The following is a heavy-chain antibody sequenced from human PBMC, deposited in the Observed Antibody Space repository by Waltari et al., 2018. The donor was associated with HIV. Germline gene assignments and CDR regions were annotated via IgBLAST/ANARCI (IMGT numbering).Heavy chain of an antibody. V-gene: IGHV3-23*01. D-gene: IGHD3-22*01. Sequence: EVQLLESGGGLVQPGGSRGLSCAASGFAYVSYAITLVRQAPERGLEGVAAVSGSGAKSLYADSVKGLFTISGDNSKNTVFLQMNSLRAADTAIYYCAKAYYENTAYYYDFWGRGTRVTVSS. CDR3: AKAYYENTAYYYDF. CDR1: GFAYVSYA. J-gene: IGHJ4*02. CDR2: VSGSGAKS.